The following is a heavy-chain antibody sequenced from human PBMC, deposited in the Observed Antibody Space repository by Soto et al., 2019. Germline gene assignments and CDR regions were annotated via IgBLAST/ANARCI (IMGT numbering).Heavy chain of an antibody. CDR3: ARSITYDFWSGYTGGFDY. CDR1: GGSISSYY. CDR2: IYYSGST. V-gene: IGHV4-59*08. J-gene: IGHJ4*02. D-gene: IGHD3-3*01. Sequence: SETLSLTCTVSGGSISSYYWSWIRQPPGKGLEWIGYIYYSGSTNYNPSLKSRVTISVDTSKNQFSLKLSSVTAADTAVYYCARSITYDFWSGYTGGFDYWGQGTLVTVSS.